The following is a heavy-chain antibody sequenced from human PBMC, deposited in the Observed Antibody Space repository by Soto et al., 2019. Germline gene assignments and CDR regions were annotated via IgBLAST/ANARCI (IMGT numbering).Heavy chain of an antibody. CDR3: AASRGWP. J-gene: IGHJ5*02. D-gene: IGHD6-19*01. V-gene: IGHV3-21*01. CDR2: ISYSSSYI. CDR1: GFTFRSYS. Sequence: EVQRVESGGGLVKPGGSLRLSCAASGFTFRSYSMNWVRQAPGKGLEWVSYISYSSSYIYYADSVKGRFTISRDNAKHSLYLQMNSLRDEDTAVYYCAASRGWPWGHGPLVPVSS.